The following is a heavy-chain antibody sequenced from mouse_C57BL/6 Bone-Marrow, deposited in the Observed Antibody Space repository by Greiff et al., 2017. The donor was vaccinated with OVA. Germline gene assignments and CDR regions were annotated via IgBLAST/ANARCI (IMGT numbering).Heavy chain of an antibody. J-gene: IGHJ2*01. V-gene: IGHV1-19*01. CDR2: INPYNGGT. CDR3: ARRGAGDYFDY. CDR1: GYTFTDYY. Sequence: EVQLQQSGPVLVKPGASVKMSCKASGYTFTDYYMNWVKQSHGKSLEWIGVINPYNGGTSYNQKFKGKATLTVDKSSSTAYMELSSLTSEDSAVYYCARRGAGDYFDYWGQGTTLTVSS.